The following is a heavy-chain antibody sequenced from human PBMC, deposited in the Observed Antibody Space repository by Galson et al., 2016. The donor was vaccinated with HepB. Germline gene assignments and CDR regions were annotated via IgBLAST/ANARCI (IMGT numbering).Heavy chain of an antibody. J-gene: IGHJ4*02. V-gene: IGHV1-18*01. CDR2: ISTEYGNA. CDR3: AVGRH. Sequence: KVSCKASGYTFTSYGISWVRQAPGQGPEWMGWISTEYGNANYAQKFQGRVTLTTETSTSTAYMEFRSLRSDDTAMYYCAVGRHWGQGTLVTVSS. CDR1: GYTFTSYG. D-gene: IGHD1-26*01.